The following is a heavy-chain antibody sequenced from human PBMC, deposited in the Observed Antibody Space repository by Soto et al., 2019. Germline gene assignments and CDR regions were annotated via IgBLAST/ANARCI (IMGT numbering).Heavy chain of an antibody. V-gene: IGHV3-30*18. CDR1: GFTFSSYG. D-gene: IGHD3-10*01. Sequence: QVQLVESGGGVVQPGRSLRLSCAASGFTFSSYGMHWVRQAPGKGLEWVAVISYDGSKKYYADSVKGRFTISRDNSKHTLYLQMNSLRAEDTAVYYCAKGGRMVRGYYFDYWGQGTLVTVSS. CDR3: AKGGRMVRGYYFDY. CDR2: ISYDGSKK. J-gene: IGHJ4*02.